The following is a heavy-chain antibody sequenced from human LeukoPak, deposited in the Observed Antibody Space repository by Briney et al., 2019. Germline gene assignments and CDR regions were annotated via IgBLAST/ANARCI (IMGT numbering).Heavy chain of an antibody. CDR3: ARGAVRGVIKNFDL. CDR1: GFTFSSYA. J-gene: IGHJ2*01. D-gene: IGHD3-10*01. Sequence: GSLRLSCAASGFTFSSYAMHWVRQAPGKGLEWVAVISYDGSNKYYADSVKGRFTISRDNSKNTLYLQMNSLRAEDTVVYYCARGAVRGVIKNFDLWGRGTLVTVSS. V-gene: IGHV3-30*04. CDR2: ISYDGSNK.